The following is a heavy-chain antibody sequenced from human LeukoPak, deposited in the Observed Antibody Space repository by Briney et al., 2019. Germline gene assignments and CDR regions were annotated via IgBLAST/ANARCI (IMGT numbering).Heavy chain of an antibody. D-gene: IGHD6-19*01. CDR2: IKQDESEK. Sequence: GGSLRLSCAASGFTFSRYWIIWVRQAPGKGLEWVANIKQDESEKYYVDSVKGRFTISRDNAKNSLYLQMNSLRAEDTAVYYCARGLAVTARGSFDIWGQGTMVTVSS. CDR3: ARGLAVTARGSFDI. J-gene: IGHJ3*02. V-gene: IGHV3-7*03. CDR1: GFTFSRYW.